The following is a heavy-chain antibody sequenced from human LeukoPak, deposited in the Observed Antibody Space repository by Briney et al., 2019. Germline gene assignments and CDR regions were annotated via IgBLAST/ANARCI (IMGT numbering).Heavy chain of an antibody. CDR2: ISWNSGSV. J-gene: IGHJ3*02. D-gene: IGHD2-8*02. CDR1: AFTFDDYA. Sequence: GGSLRLSCAASAFTFDDYAMHWVRQAPGKGLEWVSGISWNSGSVDYADSVKGRFTISRDNAKNSLYLQMNSLRAEDMALYYCAKGEFVASDFTGAFDIWGQGTMVTVSS. CDR3: AKGEFVASDFTGAFDI. V-gene: IGHV3-9*03.